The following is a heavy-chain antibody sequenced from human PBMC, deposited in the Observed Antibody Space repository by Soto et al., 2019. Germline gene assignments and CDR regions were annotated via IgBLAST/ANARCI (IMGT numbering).Heavy chain of an antibody. CDR2: FDPEDGET. V-gene: IGHV1-24*01. Sequence: GAAGKVSCKVSVYTLTELSMHWVRQAPGKGLEWMGGFDPEDGETIYAQKFQGRVTMPEDTSTDTAYMELSSLRSEDTAVYYCATVTYFGGVVARHRPFDYWGQRTLDTVSS. J-gene: IGHJ4*02. CDR1: VYTLTELS. CDR3: ATVTYFGGVVARHRPFDY. D-gene: IGHD3-16*02.